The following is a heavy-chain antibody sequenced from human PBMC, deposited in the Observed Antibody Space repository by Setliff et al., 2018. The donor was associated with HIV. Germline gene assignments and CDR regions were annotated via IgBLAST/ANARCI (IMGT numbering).Heavy chain of an antibody. D-gene: IGHD3-3*01. CDR3: VRHVWSDDFLVPGWFDS. J-gene: IGHJ5*01. CDR1: GGSIIDSRYF. Sequence: KTSETLSLTCTVSGGSIIDSRYFWGWIRQPPGKGLEWIGSVYYSGITYYSSPLKSRVTVSVDTSRIQFSLKLTSVTAADTAVYKCVRHVWSDDFLVPGWFDSWSQGTLVTVSS. CDR2: VYYSGIT. V-gene: IGHV4-39*01.